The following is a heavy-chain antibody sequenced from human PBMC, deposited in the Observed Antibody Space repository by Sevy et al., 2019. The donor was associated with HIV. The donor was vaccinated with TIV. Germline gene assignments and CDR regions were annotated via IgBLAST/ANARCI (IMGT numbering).Heavy chain of an antibody. CDR1: GFTFSSYG. Sequence: GGSLRLSCAASGFTFSSYGMHWVRQAPGKGLEWVAVISYDGSNKYYADSVKGRFTISRDNSKNTLYLQMNSLRAEDTAVYYFAKDFGLGFRWIQLWALGYWGQGTLVTVSS. V-gene: IGHV3-30*18. J-gene: IGHJ4*02. CDR3: AKDFGLGFRWIQLWALGY. D-gene: IGHD5-18*01. CDR2: ISYDGSNK.